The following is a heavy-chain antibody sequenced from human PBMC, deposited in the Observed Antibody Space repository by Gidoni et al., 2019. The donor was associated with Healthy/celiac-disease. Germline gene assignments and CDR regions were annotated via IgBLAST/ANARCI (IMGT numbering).Heavy chain of an antibody. V-gene: IGHV1-69*01. J-gene: IGHJ6*02. CDR3: ARAVAAAGTKGDYYYYGMDV. CDR2: IIPNVGAA. Sequence: QVQLVQSGAEVPTPLSSVKVSCKASACTFSSYAISWLRQAPGQRLEWMGGIIPNVGAAHYAQKFQGRVTITADESTSTAYMERSSRRSEDTAVYYWARAVAAAGTKGDYYYYGMDVWGQGTTVTVSS. CDR1: ACTFSSYA. D-gene: IGHD6-13*01.